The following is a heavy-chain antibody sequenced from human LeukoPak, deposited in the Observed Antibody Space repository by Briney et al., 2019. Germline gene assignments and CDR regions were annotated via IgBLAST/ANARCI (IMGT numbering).Heavy chain of an antibody. CDR3: ARDDYVWGSYRPFDY. CDR2: IKQDGSEK. J-gene: IGHJ4*02. V-gene: IGHV3-7*01. D-gene: IGHD3-16*02. CDR1: GFTFSSYW. Sequence: GGSLRLSCAASGFTFSSYWMSWVRQAPGKGLEWVANIKQDGSEKYYVDSVKGRFTISRDNAKNSLYLQMNSLRAEDTAVYYCARDDYVWGSYRPFDYRGQGTLVTVSS.